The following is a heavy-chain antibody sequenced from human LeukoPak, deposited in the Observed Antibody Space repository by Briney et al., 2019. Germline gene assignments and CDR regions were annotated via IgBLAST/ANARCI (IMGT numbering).Heavy chain of an antibody. CDR1: GFTFDDYA. CDR3: ARGDGEYSSGDYYYYMDV. Sequence: PGRSLRLSCAASGFTFDDYAMHWVRQAPGKGLEWASGLSGNGGSTYYADSVKGRFTISRDNSKNTLYLQMNSLRAEDTAVYYCARGDGEYSSGDYYYYMDVWGKGTTVTVSS. V-gene: IGHV3-23*01. CDR2: LSGNGGST. J-gene: IGHJ6*03. D-gene: IGHD6-25*01.